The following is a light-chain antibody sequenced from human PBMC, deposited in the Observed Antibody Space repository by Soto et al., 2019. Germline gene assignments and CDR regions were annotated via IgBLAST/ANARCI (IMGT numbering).Light chain of an antibody. CDR3: QQYSSSWT. CDR2: ATS. V-gene: IGKV3-20*01. CDR1: QSISSNF. Sequence: EIVLTQSPGTLSLSPGQRATLSCRASQSISSNFLACYQQKPGQAPRLLIYATSSRATGIPGRFSGSGSGTDFTLTISRLEPEDFAVYYCQQYSSSWTFGQGTKVDIK. J-gene: IGKJ1*01.